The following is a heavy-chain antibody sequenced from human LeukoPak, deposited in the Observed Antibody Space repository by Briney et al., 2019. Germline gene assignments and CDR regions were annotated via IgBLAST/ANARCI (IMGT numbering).Heavy chain of an antibody. CDR1: GGSISSCSYF. Sequence: SQTPSLSCTVSGGSISSCSYFWTWIRQPGGKGLEWIGRIYTSGSTDYNPSLKSRVTISVDASKNQFSLKLGSVTAADTAVYYCAREGYSSSWYSGYYYFDYWGQGTLVTVSS. CDR2: IYTSGST. CDR3: AREGYSSSWYSGYYYFDY. D-gene: IGHD6-13*01. J-gene: IGHJ4*02. V-gene: IGHV4-61*02.